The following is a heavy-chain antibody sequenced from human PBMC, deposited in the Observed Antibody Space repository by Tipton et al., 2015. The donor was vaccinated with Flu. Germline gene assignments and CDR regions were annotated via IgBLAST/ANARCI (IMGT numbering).Heavy chain of an antibody. CDR1: GGSVSSSSYY. D-gene: IGHD3-22*01. CDR3: ARDGFITMIVVVTPGAFDI. J-gene: IGHJ3*02. CDR2: IYYSGNT. V-gene: IGHV4-39*07. Sequence: TLSLTCTVSGGSVSSSSYYWGWIRQPPGKGLEWIGSIYYSGNTYYNPSLKSRVTISVETSKNQFSLKLSSVTAADTAVYYCARDGFITMIVVVTPGAFDIWGQGTMVTVSS.